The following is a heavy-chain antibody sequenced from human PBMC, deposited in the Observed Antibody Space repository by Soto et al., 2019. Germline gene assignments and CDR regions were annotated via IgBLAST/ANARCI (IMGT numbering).Heavy chain of an antibody. CDR3: AKRKAAAADFDY. J-gene: IGHJ4*02. V-gene: IGHV3-23*01. D-gene: IGHD6-13*01. CDR2: ISGSGGST. Sequence: GESLKISCAASGFTFSSYAMSWVRQAPGKGLEWVSAISGSGGSTYYADSVKGRFTISRDNSKNTLYLQMNSLRAEDTAVYYCAKRKAAAADFDYWGQGTLVTVSS. CDR1: GFTFSSYA.